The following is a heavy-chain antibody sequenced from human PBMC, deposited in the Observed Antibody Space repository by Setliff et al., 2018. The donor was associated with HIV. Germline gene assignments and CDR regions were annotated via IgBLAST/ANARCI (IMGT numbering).Heavy chain of an antibody. V-gene: IGHV4-59*08. CDR2: IHSSGST. CDR3: ARHDSRGPRSAFDL. J-gene: IGHJ3*01. D-gene: IGHD2-21*01. CDR1: SGSVSGYY. Sequence: PSETLSLTCSVSSGSVSGYYWGWIRQPPGKKLEWIGYIHSSGSTYYNPSLKSRVTLSVDTSKNQFSLKLSSVTAADTAVYYCARHDSRGPRSAFDLWGRGTMVTVSS.